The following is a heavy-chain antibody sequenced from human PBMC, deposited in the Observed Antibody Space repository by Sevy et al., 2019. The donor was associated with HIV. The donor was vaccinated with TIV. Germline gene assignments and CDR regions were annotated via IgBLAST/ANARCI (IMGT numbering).Heavy chain of an antibody. CDR3: ARSIDY. CDR2: VNLDGSEK. J-gene: IGHJ4*02. CDR1: GFSFSSYW. V-gene: IGHV3-7*01. Sequence: GGSLRLSCAASGFSFSSYWMTWFRQAPGKELEGVANVNLDGSEKYYVDSVKGRFTISRDNARNSLYLQMNSLRAEDTAVYYCARSIDYWGQGTLVTVSS.